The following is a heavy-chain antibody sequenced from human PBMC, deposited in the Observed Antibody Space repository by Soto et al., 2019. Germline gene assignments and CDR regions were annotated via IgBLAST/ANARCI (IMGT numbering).Heavy chain of an antibody. Sequence: GGSLRLSCAASGFTFSSYAMNWLRQAPGKGLEWVSAISVSGGSTYYADSVEGRFTISRDNSKNTVYLRMNSLRAEDTAVYYCAKPLLFYDPPFFDYWGQGTLVTLSS. CDR3: AKPLLFYDPPFFDY. CDR2: ISVSGGST. J-gene: IGHJ4*02. CDR1: GFTFSSYA. V-gene: IGHV3-23*01. D-gene: IGHD5-12*01.